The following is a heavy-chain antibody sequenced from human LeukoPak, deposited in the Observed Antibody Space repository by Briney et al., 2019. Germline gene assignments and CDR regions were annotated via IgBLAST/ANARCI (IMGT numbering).Heavy chain of an antibody. Sequence: PGGSLRLSCVGSGFSLREYGIHCVREAPGKGLEWVAVVSYGGGHKYYADSVKGRFTISRDTSSDTVSLQMNSLRLEATAVYHRARDRINMMVLGHDSGLDFWGQGTLVTVSS. CDR2: VSYGGGHK. J-gene: IGHJ4*02. CDR1: GFSLREYG. D-gene: IGHD3-22*01. CDR3: ARDRINMMVLGHDSGLDF. V-gene: IGHV3-30*03.